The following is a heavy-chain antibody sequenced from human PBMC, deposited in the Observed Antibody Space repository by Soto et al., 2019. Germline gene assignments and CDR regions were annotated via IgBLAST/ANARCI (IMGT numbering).Heavy chain of an antibody. CDR1: GGSISSYY. V-gene: IGHV4-59*08. J-gene: IGHJ4*02. CDR3: ARLVEDGDYEASIFDY. D-gene: IGHD4-17*01. Sequence: SETLSLTCTVSGGSISSYYWSWIRQPPGKGLEWIGYIYYSGSTNYNPSLKGRVTISVDTSKNQFSLKLSSVTAADTAVYYCARLVEDGDYEASIFDYWGQGTLVTVSS. CDR2: IYYSGST.